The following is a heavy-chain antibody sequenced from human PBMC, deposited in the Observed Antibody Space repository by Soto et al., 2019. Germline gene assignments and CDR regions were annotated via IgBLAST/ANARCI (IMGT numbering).Heavy chain of an antibody. Sequence: SVKVSCKVSGGSFSSYAFNWVRQAPGQGLEWMGGIIPLLDTTDYAQNLQDRVTITADKSTYTVYMELSSLRSEDTALYYCARDPRYSYGDPPHRGMDVWGQGTTVTVSS. D-gene: IGHD5-18*01. CDR2: IIPLLDTT. J-gene: IGHJ6*02. V-gene: IGHV1-69*10. CDR3: ARDPRYSYGDPPHRGMDV. CDR1: GGSFSSYA.